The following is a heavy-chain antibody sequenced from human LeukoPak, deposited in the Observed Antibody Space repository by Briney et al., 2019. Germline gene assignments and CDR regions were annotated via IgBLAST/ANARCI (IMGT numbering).Heavy chain of an antibody. CDR2: ISGSGGST. CDR3: ANEDGNSGDAFDI. CDR1: GFTVSSNF. D-gene: IGHD4-23*01. V-gene: IGHV3-23*01. Sequence: GGSLRLSCAASGFTVSSNFLSWVRQAPGKGLEWVSGISGSGGSTFYADSVKGRFTISRENSKKTLYLQMNSLRAEDTAIYFCANEDGNSGDAFDIWGQGTMVTVSS. J-gene: IGHJ3*02.